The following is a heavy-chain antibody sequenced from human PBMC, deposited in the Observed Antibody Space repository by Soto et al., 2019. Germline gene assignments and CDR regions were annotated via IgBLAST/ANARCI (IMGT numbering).Heavy chain of an antibody. CDR1: GGTFSSYA. D-gene: IGHD3-10*01. V-gene: IGHV1-69*06. CDR2: IIPIFGTA. J-gene: IGHJ6*02. CDR3: ATEGLRRRGSGSYYPSYYYGMDV. Sequence: GASVKVSCKASGGTFSSYAISWVRQAPGQGLEWMGGIIPIFGTANYAQKFQGRVTMTEDTSTDTAYMELSSLRSEDTAVYYCATEGLRRRGSGSYYPSYYYGMDVWGQGTTVTVSS.